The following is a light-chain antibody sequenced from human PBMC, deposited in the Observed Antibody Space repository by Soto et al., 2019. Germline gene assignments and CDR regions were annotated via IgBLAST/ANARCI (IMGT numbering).Light chain of an antibody. V-gene: IGKV3-20*01. J-gene: IGKJ4*01. CDR2: AAS. Sequence: EIVLTQSPGTLSLPPGERATLSCRASQSLTNNYLAWYQQKPGQAPRLLIYAASSRATGIPDRFSGSGSETDFTLTISRLEPEDFAVYYCQQYGSSLPVTFGGGTNVEIK. CDR1: QSLTNNY. CDR3: QQYGSSLPVT.